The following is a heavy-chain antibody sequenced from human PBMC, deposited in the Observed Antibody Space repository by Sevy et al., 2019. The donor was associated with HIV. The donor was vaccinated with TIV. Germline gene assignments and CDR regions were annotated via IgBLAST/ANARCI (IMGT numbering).Heavy chain of an antibody. J-gene: IGHJ4*02. Sequence: EGSLRLSCAVSGFMFRTDDMHWVRQAPGKALEWVAVIAYDGTNKFYADSVKGRFNISRDNPKNTLSLQMNSPRGDDTALYYCAIGGSGYNYFDYWGQGTLVTVSS. CDR3: AIGGSGYNYFDY. V-gene: IGHV3-30*03. D-gene: IGHD6-19*01. CDR2: IAYDGTNK. CDR1: GFMFRTDD.